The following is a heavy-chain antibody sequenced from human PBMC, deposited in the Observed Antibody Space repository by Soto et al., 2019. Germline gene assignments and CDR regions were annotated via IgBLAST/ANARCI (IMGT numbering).Heavy chain of an antibody. V-gene: IGHV1-46*01. CDR1: GYTFTSYY. D-gene: IGHD6-19*01. Sequence: ASVKVSCKASGYTFTSYYMHWVRQAPGQGLEWMGIINPSGGSTSYAQKFQGRVTMTRDTSTSTAYMELSSLRSEDTAVYYCATLLLGIAVAGNFDYWGQGTLVTVSS. J-gene: IGHJ4*02. CDR2: INPSGGST. CDR3: ATLLLGIAVAGNFDY.